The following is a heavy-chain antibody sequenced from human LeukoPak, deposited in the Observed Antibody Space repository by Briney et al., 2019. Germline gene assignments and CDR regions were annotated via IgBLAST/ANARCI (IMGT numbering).Heavy chain of an antibody. CDR2: IYYSGST. J-gene: IGHJ4*02. Sequence: PSETLSLTCTVSGGSISNSSYYWGWIRQPPGKGLEWIGSIYYSGSTYYNPSLKSRVTISVDTSKNQFSLKLSSVTAADTAVYYCARHGTDEGVVDYWGQGTLVTVSS. V-gene: IGHV4-39*01. CDR3: ARHGTDEGVVDY. D-gene: IGHD1-1*01. CDR1: GGSISNSSYY.